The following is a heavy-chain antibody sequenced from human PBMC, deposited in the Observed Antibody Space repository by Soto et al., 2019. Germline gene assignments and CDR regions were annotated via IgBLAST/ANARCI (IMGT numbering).Heavy chain of an antibody. J-gene: IGHJ6*02. Sequence: QVQLAQSANEVKKPGASVRVSCKAAGYTFIRYGIAWVRQAPGQGLEWMGWISPTNDYTVYAPKFQGRVSMTADTSIGPLCFILSGLKSSLTARYYCASLGYYHISRVNIIPSGLAVWGQGTSVSFSS. V-gene: IGHV1-18*01. CDR2: ISPTNDYT. D-gene: IGHD3-3*02. CDR1: GYTFIRYG. CDR3: ASLGYYHISRVNIIPSGLAV.